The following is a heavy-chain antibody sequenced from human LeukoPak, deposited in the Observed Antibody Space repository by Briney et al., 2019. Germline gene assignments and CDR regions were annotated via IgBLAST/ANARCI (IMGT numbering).Heavy chain of an antibody. Sequence: PGGSLRLSCAASGFTFSSYAMSWVRQAPGKGLEWVSGISASGDNTYYADSVKGRFTISRDNSKNTLYMQMNSLRAEDTAIYYCAKRPASVTTFDYWGQGSLVAVSS. D-gene: IGHD4-17*01. J-gene: IGHJ4*02. CDR3: AKRPASVTTFDY. CDR2: ISASGDNT. V-gene: IGHV3-23*01. CDR1: GFTFSSYA.